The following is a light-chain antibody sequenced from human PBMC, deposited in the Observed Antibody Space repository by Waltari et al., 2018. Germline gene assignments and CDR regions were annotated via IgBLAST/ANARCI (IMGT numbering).Light chain of an antibody. CDR3: AAWDDSLSGRV. J-gene: IGLJ2*01. CDR1: SSNIGSNY. V-gene: IGLV1-47*01. Sequence: QSVLTQPPSASGTPGQRVTISCSGSSSNIGSNYVYWYQQLPGTAPKLLIYRNNRRPSGGPDRFSGSKSGTSASLAISGLRSEDEADYDCAAWDDSLSGRVFGGGTKLTVL. CDR2: RNN.